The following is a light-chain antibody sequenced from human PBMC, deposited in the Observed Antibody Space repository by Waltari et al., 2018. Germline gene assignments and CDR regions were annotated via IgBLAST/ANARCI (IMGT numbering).Light chain of an antibody. CDR2: WVF. J-gene: IGKJ2*01. CDR1: QSLVPVDGNTY. V-gene: IGKV2-30*02. CDR3: MQGTRWPYT. Sequence: VMTQSPVSLSVTLGQAASISCKSSQSLVPVDGNTYLNWFHQRPGQSPRRLIYWVFNRDSGVPDRFIGSGSGTDFTLRISRVEAEDFGVYYCMQGTRWPYTFGQGTQLDIK.